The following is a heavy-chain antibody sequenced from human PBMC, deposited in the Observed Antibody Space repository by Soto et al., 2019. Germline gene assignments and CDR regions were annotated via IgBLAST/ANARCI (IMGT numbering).Heavy chain of an antibody. J-gene: IGHJ4*02. D-gene: IGHD1-20*01. Sequence: GGSLRLSCAASGFTFSNAWMSWVRQAPGKGLEWVGRIKSKTDGGTTDYAAPVKGRFTISRDDSKNTLYLQMNSLKTEDTAVYYWTTDRYNWNARSDDWGQGTLVTVAS. CDR2: IKSKTDGGTT. CDR1: GFTFSNAW. V-gene: IGHV3-15*01. CDR3: TTDRYNWNARSDD.